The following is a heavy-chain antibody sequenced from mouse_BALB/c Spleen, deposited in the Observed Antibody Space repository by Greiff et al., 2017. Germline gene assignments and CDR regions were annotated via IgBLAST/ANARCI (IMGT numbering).Heavy chain of an antibody. V-gene: IGHV1-69*02. D-gene: IGHD2-14*01. Sequence: VQLHQPGAELVRPGASVKLSFKASGYTFTSYWINWVKQRPGQGLEWIGNIYPSDSYTNYNQKFKDKATLTVDKSSSTAYMQLSSPTSEDSAVYYCTRNRYEAMDYWGQGTSVTVSS. CDR3: TRNRYEAMDY. CDR2: IYPSDSYT. CDR1: GYTFTSYW. J-gene: IGHJ4*01.